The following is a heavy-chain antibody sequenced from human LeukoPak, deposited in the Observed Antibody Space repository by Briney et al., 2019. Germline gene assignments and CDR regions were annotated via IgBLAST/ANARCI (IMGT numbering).Heavy chain of an antibody. Sequence: GGSLRLSCAASGFTFSRYWMSWVRQAPGKGLEWVANIQQDGSAKYYVDSVKGRLTISRDNAKNSLYLQMNSLRAEDTAVYYCATHIAVAGTHDYWGQGTLVTVSS. V-gene: IGHV3-7*01. CDR3: ATHIAVAGTHDY. J-gene: IGHJ4*02. CDR1: GFTFSRYW. D-gene: IGHD6-19*01. CDR2: IQQDGSAK.